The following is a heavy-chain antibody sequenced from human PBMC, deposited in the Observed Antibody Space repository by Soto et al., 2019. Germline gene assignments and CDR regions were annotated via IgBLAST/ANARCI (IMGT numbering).Heavy chain of an antibody. CDR1: GFTFDDYV. CDR3: ARHSSGLNFDY. J-gene: IGHJ4*02. D-gene: IGHD6-19*01. CDR2: ISCNSAGI. Sequence: PGGSLRLSCAASGFTFDDYVIHWVRQAPGKGLEWVAGISCNSAGIYYADSVKGRFTISRDNAKNSLYLQMNSLRAEDTAVYYCARHSSGLNFDYWGQGT. V-gene: IGHV3-9*01.